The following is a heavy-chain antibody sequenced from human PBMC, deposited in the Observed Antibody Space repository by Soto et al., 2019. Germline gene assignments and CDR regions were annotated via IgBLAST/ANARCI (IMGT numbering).Heavy chain of an antibody. V-gene: IGHV1-69*08. CDR2: IIPMLGIA. J-gene: IGHJ1*01. CDR1: GATFSTHT. Sequence: QVHLVQSGAELKKPGSSMKVACRASGATFSTHTIIWVRQAPGQGLEWVGRIIPMLGIANYAQKFQGRVTITXDKSTSTAYMELSSLTSEDTAIYYCARDKDQLPTDWGQGTLVTVSS. D-gene: IGHD2-2*01. CDR3: ARDKDQLPTD.